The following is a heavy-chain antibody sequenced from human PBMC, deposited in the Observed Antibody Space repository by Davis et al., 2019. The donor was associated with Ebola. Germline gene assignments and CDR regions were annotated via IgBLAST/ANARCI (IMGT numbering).Heavy chain of an antibody. CDR1: GYTFTSYG. Sequence: ASVKVSCKASGYTFTSYGISWVRQAPGQGLEWMGWISAYNGNTNYAQKLQGRVTMTTDTSTSTAYMELRSLRSDDTAVYYCARVGSGGPEYYYYYGMDVWGKGTTVTVSS. CDR3: ARVGSGGPEYYYYYGMDV. V-gene: IGHV1-18*04. CDR2: ISAYNGNT. J-gene: IGHJ6*04. D-gene: IGHD6-19*01.